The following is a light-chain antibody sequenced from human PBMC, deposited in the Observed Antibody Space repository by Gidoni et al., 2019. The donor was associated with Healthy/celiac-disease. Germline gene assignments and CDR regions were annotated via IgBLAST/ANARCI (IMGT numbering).Light chain of an antibody. CDR3: QQYNNWAV. CDR1: QSVSSN. J-gene: IGKJ1*01. CDR2: GAS. Sequence: EIVMTQSPATLSVSPGERATLSCRASQSVSSNLACYQQKPGQAPRLLIYGASTRATGIPARFSGSGSGTEFTLTISSLQSEDFAVYYCQQYNNWAVFGQGTKVEIK. V-gene: IGKV3-15*01.